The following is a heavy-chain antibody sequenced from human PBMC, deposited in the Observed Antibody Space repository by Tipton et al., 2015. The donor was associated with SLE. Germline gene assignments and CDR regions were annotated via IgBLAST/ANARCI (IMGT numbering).Heavy chain of an antibody. CDR3: AREHISSLRDAFEV. Sequence: TLSLTCTVSGGSISSSSFYWGWIRQPPGKGLEWIGYIHYTGSTEYNPSLKSRVTISVDTSKNQFNLKLRSVTVVDTAMYYCAREHISSLRDAFEVWGQGTMVTVS. D-gene: IGHD2-15*01. CDR1: GGSISSSSFY. CDR2: IHYTGST. V-gene: IGHV4-39*06. J-gene: IGHJ3*01.